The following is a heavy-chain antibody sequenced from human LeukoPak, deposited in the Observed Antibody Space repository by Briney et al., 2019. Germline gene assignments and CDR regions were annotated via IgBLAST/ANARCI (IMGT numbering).Heavy chain of an antibody. V-gene: IGHV3-48*03. CDR3: ARDAREVVLRFLEWLPMFDY. CDR1: GFTFSSYE. J-gene: IGHJ4*02. Sequence: PGGSLRLSCAASGFTFSSYEMNWVRQAPGKGLEWVSYISSSGSTIYYADSVKGRFTISRDIDKNSLYLQMNSLRAEDTAVYYCARDAREVVLRFLEWLPMFDYWGQGTLVTVSS. D-gene: IGHD3-3*01. CDR2: ISSSGSTI.